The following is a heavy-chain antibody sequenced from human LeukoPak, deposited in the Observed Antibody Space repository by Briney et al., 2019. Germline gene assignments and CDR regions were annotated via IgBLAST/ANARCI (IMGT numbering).Heavy chain of an antibody. CDR2: IYSGGST. Sequence: PGGSLRLSCAASGFTVSSNYMSWVRQAPGKGLEWVSVIYSGGSTYYADSVKGRFTISRDNSKNTLYLQMNSLRAEVTAVYYCARDPYCSGGTCYPAPYYGLDVWGQGTTVTVSS. D-gene: IGHD2-15*01. CDR3: ARDPYCSGGTCYPAPYYGLDV. J-gene: IGHJ6*02. CDR1: GFTVSSNY. V-gene: IGHV3-66*01.